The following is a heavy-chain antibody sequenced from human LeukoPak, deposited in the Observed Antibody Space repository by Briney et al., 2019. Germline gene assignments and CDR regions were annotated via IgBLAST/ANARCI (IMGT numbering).Heavy chain of an antibody. D-gene: IGHD3-22*01. CDR2: LSDSGGYT. CDR1: GFTFSSYA. Sequence: GGSLRLSCAASGFTFSSYAMSWVRQAPGKVLEWVSGLSDSGGYTNYADSVKGRFTISRDNSKNTLYLQMNSLRAEDTAVYYCAKRLATMKAFDVWGQGAMVTVSS. J-gene: IGHJ3*01. CDR3: AKRLATMKAFDV. V-gene: IGHV3-23*01.